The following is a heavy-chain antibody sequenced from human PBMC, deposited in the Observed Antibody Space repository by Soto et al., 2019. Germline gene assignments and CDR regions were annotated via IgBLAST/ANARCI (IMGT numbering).Heavy chain of an antibody. Sequence: LRLSCAASGXTFSSYAMHWVRQAPGKGLEWVAVISYDGSNKYYADSVKGRFTISRDNSKNTLYLQMNSLRAEDTAVYYCAYTQSPVTLFDYWGQGTLVTVSS. J-gene: IGHJ4*02. CDR2: ISYDGSNK. CDR1: GXTFSSYA. CDR3: AYTQSPVTLFDY. V-gene: IGHV3-30-3*01. D-gene: IGHD4-17*01.